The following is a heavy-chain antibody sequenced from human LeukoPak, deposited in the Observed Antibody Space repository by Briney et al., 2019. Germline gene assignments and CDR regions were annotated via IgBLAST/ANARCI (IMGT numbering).Heavy chain of an antibody. Sequence: ASVKVSCKVSGYTLTELSMHWVRQAPGKRLEWMGGFDPEDGETIYAQKFQGRVTMTEATSTDTAYMELSSLRSEDTAVYYCATRVLLWSNYFDYWGQGTLVTVSS. CDR3: ATRVLLWSNYFDY. CDR1: GYTLTELS. CDR2: FDPEDGET. J-gene: IGHJ4*02. D-gene: IGHD3-10*01. V-gene: IGHV1-24*01.